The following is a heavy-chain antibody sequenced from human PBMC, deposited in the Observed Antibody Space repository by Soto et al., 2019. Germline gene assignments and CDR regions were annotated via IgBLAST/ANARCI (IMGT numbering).Heavy chain of an antibody. J-gene: IGHJ4*02. Sequence: GGSLRLSCAASGFTSSTYTMNWVRQAPGKGLEWVSSISSSSDYIYYADSVKGRFTISRDNAKKSLSLQMNSLRAEDTAVYYCASQEVEPPPYYFDSWGQGTLVTVSS. CDR3: ASQEVEPPPYYFDS. V-gene: IGHV3-21*01. D-gene: IGHD1-1*01. CDR1: GFTSSTYT. CDR2: ISSSSDYI.